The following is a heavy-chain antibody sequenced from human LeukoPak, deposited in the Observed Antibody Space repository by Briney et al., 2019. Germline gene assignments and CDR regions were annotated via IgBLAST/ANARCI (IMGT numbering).Heavy chain of an antibody. CDR3: ARDDYRGVTNFDP. D-gene: IGHD3-10*01. J-gene: IGHJ5*02. CDR1: GGSISPYF. Sequence: SETLSLTCSVSGGSISPYFWSWIRQLPGKGLEWIGYIAYSGSTNYNPSLKSRVTISVDTSKNQFSLRLNSVTTADTAVYYCARDDYRGVTNFDPWGQGTLVTVSS. CDR2: IAYSGST. V-gene: IGHV4-59*01.